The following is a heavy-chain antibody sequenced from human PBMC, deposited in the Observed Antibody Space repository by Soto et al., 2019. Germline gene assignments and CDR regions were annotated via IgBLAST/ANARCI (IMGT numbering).Heavy chain of an antibody. J-gene: IGHJ6*02. CDR1: GGTFSSYA. D-gene: IGHD2-2*01. CDR2: IIPIFGTA. Sequence: SVKVSCKASGGTFSSYAISWVRQAPGQGLEWMGGIIPIFGTANYAQKFQGRVTITADESTSTAYMELSSLRSEDTAVYYCAVNPIVVVPAARSGGYYYYGMDVWGQGTTVTVSS. V-gene: IGHV1-69*13. CDR3: AVNPIVVVPAARSGGYYYYGMDV.